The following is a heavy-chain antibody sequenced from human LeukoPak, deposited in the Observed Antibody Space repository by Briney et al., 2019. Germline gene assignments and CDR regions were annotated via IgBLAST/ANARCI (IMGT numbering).Heavy chain of an antibody. J-gene: IGHJ3*02. CDR3: ARRTSGAFAI. CDR2: ISSSGSDK. Sequence: GGSLRLSCAASGYSFSDHEVNWVRQAPGKGLELVSYISSSGSDKYYPDSVKGRFTISRDNAKNSLYLQMNSLRAEDTAVYYCARRTSGAFAIWGQGTKVTVSS. CDR1: GYSFSDHE. V-gene: IGHV3-48*03.